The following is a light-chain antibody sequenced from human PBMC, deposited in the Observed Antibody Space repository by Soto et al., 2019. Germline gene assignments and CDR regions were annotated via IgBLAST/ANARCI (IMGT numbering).Light chain of an antibody. Sequence: QSALTQPASVSGSPGQSITISCTGSTSDVGAYNYVSWYKHHPGQAPQLTIYEVTNRPSGVSSRFSGSKSGNTASLTISGLQAEDEADYYCSSYTVSVAPYVFGTGTKVTVL. J-gene: IGLJ1*01. CDR2: EVT. CDR3: SSYTVSVAPYV. CDR1: TSDVGAYNY. V-gene: IGLV2-14*01.